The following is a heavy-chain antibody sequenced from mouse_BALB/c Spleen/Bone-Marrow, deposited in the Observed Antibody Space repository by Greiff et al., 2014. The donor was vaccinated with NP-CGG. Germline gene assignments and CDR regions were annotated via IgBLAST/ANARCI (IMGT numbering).Heavy chain of an antibody. Sequence: QVQLKESGPELVKPGASVRISCKASGYTFTSYYIHWVKQRPGQGLEWIGWIYPGNVNTKYNEKFKGKATLTADKSSSTAYMQPSSLTSKGSAVYFCARSPGSSPAWFAYWGQGTLVTVSA. J-gene: IGHJ3*01. CDR2: IYPGNVNT. CDR3: ARSPGSSPAWFAY. D-gene: IGHD1-1*01. V-gene: IGHV1S56*01. CDR1: GYTFTSYY.